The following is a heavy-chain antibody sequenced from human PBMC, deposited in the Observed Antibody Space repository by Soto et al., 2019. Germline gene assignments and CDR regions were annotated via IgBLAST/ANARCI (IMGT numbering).Heavy chain of an antibody. J-gene: IGHJ5*02. Sequence: GGSLRLSCAASGFTFSSYAMSWVRQAPGKGLEWVSAISGSGGSTYYADSVKGRFTTSRDNSKNTLYLQMNSLRAEDTAVYYCARVADTAMVTRWLDPWGQGTLVTVSS. CDR2: ISGSGGST. D-gene: IGHD5-18*01. CDR1: GFTFSSYA. CDR3: ARVADTAMVTRWLDP. V-gene: IGHV3-23*01.